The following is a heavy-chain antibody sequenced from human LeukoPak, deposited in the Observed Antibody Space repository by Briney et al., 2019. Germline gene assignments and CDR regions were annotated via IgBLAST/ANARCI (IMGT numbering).Heavy chain of an antibody. CDR3: ARDLLNDEGSSYFFDQ. J-gene: IGHJ4*02. V-gene: IGHV3-48*04. D-gene: IGHD2-2*01. CDR2: ISKSSDRI. CDR1: GFTFSSYS. Sequence: GGSLRLSCAASGFTFSSYSMNWVRQAPGKGLEWVSYISKSSDRIYHADSVKGRFTISRDDAKNSLYLQMDSLRAEDTAVYYCARDLLNDEGSSYFFDQWGQGTLVTVSS.